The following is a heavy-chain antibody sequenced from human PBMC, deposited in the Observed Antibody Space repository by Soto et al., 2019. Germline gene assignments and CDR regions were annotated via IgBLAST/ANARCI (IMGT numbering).Heavy chain of an antibody. D-gene: IGHD2-2*01. Sequence: SVKVCCKASGGTFSSYAISWVRHAPGQGLEWMGGIIPIFGTANYAQKFQGRVTITADESTSTAYMELSSLRSEDTAVYYCARTKYHRRDGYKDYYYGMDVWGQGTTVTVSS. CDR2: IIPIFGTA. CDR1: GGTFSSYA. J-gene: IGHJ6*02. CDR3: ARTKYHRRDGYKDYYYGMDV. V-gene: IGHV1-69*13.